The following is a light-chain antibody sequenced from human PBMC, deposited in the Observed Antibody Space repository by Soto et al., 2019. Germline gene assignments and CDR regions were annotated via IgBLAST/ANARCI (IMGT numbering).Light chain of an antibody. CDR3: SSYTNISSYV. V-gene: IGLV2-14*01. CDR1: SSDVGGYNY. CDR2: DVS. Sequence: QSVLTQPASVSESPGQSSTISCTGTSSDVGGYNYVSWYQQHPGKAPKVMIYDVSSRPSGVSHRFSGSKSGNTASLTISGLQAEGEADYYCSSYTNISSYVFGTGTKVTVL. J-gene: IGLJ1*01.